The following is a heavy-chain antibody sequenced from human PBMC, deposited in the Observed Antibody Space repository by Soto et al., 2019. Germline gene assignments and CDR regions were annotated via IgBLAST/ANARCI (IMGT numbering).Heavy chain of an antibody. CDR2: IIPIFGTA. CDR3: ARDQETSKAGYYDSTGGMDV. V-gene: IGHV1-69*13. D-gene: IGHD3-22*01. CDR1: GGTFSSYA. J-gene: IGHJ6*02. Sequence: GASVKVSCKASGGTFSSYAISWVRQAPGQGLEWMGGIIPIFGTANYAQKFQGRVTITADESTSTAYMELSSLRSEDTAVYYCARDQETSKAGYYDSTGGMDVWGQGTTVTVSS.